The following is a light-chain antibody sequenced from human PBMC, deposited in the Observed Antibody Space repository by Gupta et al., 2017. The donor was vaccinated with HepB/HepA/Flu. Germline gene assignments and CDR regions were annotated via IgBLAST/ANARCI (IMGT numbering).Light chain of an antibody. CDR1: QSVNNY. CDR2: GAS. V-gene: IGKV3-20*01. J-gene: IGKJ1*01. CDR3: QQDARSQT. Sequence: EIVLTQSPGTLSLSPGERVTLSCRASQSVNNYLAWYQQKPGQAPRLLIYGASSRATGIPDRFSGSGSGTDFTLTISRLEPEDFAVYYCQQDARSQTFGQGTKVEIK.